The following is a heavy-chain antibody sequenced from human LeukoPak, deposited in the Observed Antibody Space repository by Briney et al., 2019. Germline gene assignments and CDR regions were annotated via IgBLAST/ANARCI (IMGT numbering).Heavy chain of an antibody. CDR3: ATLTTVTTGYFQH. Sequence: GGSLRLSCAASGFTFSSYSMNWVRQAPGKGLEWVSSISSSSSYIYYADSVKGRFTISRDNAKNSLYLQMNSLRAEDTAVYYCATLTTVTTGYFQHWGQGTLGTVSA. CDR1: GFTFSSYS. J-gene: IGHJ1*01. D-gene: IGHD4-17*01. V-gene: IGHV3-21*01. CDR2: ISSSSSYI.